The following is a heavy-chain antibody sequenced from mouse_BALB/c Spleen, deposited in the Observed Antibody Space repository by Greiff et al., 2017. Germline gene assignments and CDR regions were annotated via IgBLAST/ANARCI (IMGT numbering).Heavy chain of an antibody. V-gene: IGHV1-15*01. J-gene: IGHJ1*01. CDR1: GFTFTDYE. CDR2: IDPETGGT. D-gene: IGHD1-1*01. CDR3: TRGGDGKNFDV. Sequence: VQLQQSGAELVRPGASVTLSCKASGFTFTDYEMHWVKQTPVHGLEWIGAIDPETGGTAYNQKFKGKATLTADKSSSTAYMELRSLTSEDSAVYYCTRGGDGKNFDVWGAGTTVTVSS.